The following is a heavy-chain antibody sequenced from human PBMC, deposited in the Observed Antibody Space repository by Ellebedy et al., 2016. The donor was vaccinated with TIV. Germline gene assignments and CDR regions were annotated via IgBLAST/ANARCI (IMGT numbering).Heavy chain of an antibody. V-gene: IGHV3-23*01. CDR1: GFTFSSYA. CDR2: ISNTGSRT. J-gene: IGHJ4*02. CDR3: AKGRGGGSDSSAPRYYFDY. Sequence: GESLKISCAASGFTFSSYAMSWVRQAPGKGLEWVSTISNTGSRTYYADSVEGRFIISRDNSKKTLYLQMNSLRAEDKAVYYCAKGRGGGSDSSAPRYYFDYWGLGTLVTVSS. D-gene: IGHD3-22*01.